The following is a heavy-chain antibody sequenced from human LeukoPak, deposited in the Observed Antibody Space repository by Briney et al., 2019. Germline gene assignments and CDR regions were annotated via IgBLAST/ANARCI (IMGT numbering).Heavy chain of an antibody. CDR3: ARGVTVAAITPLDY. CDR2: INSDGSST. J-gene: IGHJ4*02. D-gene: IGHD5-12*01. Sequence: GGSLRLSCAASGFSVNTNYMTWVRQAPGKGLVWVSRINSDGSSTSYADSVKGRFTISRDNAKNTLYLQMNSLRAEDTAVYYCARGVTVAAITPLDYWGQGTLVTVSS. V-gene: IGHV3-74*01. CDR1: GFSVNTNY.